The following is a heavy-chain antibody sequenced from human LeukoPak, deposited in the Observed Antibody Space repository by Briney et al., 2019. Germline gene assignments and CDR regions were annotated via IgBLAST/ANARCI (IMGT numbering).Heavy chain of an antibody. D-gene: IGHD2-15*01. CDR3: AKDRALLLGSGLLDP. CDR1: GFTFSSYA. J-gene: IGHJ5*02. CDR2: TSGSGGST. Sequence: PGGSLRLSCAASGFTFSSYAMSWVRQAPGKGLEWVSATSGSGGSTYYADSVKGRLTISRDNSKNTLYLQMNSLRAEDTAVYYCAKDRALLLGSGLLDPWGQGTLVTVSS. V-gene: IGHV3-23*01.